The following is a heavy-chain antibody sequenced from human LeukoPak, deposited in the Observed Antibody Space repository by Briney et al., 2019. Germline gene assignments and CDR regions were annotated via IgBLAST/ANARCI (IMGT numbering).Heavy chain of an antibody. J-gene: IGHJ3*02. CDR2: IHYSGST. V-gene: IGHV4-39*07. CDR3: ARVFSMIVVVIGDAFDI. Sequence: SETLSLTCTVSGGSISSSSYYWGWIRQPPGKGLEWIGSIHYSGSTYYNPSLKSRVTISVDTSKNQFSLKLSSVTAADTAVYYCARVFSMIVVVIGDAFDIWGQGTMVTVSS. CDR1: GGSISSSSYY. D-gene: IGHD3-22*01.